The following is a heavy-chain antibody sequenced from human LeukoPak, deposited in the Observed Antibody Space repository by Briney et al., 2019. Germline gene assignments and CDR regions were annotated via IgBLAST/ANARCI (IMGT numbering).Heavy chain of an antibody. CDR3: ARHYHDSSGYYAEFEY. CDR2: IDPSDSYT. V-gene: IGHV5-10-1*01. D-gene: IGHD3-22*01. CDR1: GYSFTNYW. J-gene: IGHJ4*02. Sequence: GESLKISCKGSGYSFTNYWITWVRQMPGKGLEWMGRIDPSDSYTNYSPSFQGHVTISADKSISTAYLQWSSLKASDTAMYYCARHYHDSSGYYAEFEYWGQGTLVTVSS.